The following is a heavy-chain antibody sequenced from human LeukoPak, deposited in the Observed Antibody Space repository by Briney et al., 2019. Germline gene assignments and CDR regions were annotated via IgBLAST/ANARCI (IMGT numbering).Heavy chain of an antibody. CDR2: INHSGST. CDR1: GDSISSNNW. J-gene: IGHJ4*02. Sequence: PSETLSLTCAVSGDSISSNNWWSWIRQPPGKGLEWIGEINHSGSTNYNPSLKSRVTISVDTSKNQFSLKLSSVTAADTAVYYCARGYSGYGFRGRSSGCRHDYWGQGTLVTVSS. D-gene: IGHD5-12*01. V-gene: IGHV4-4*02. CDR3: ARGYSGYGFRGRSSGCRHDY.